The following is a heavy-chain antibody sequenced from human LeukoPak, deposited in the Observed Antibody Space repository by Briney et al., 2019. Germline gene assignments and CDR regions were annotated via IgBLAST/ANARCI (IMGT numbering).Heavy chain of an antibody. CDR1: GFTFSSYS. CDR2: ISSSSTYI. Sequence: GGSLRLSCAASGFTFSSYSMNWVRQAPGKGLEWVSSISSSSTYIYHADSVKGRFTISRDNAKNSLYLQMNSLRAEDTAVYYCARDLKWFGEWMGWSFSYYYYYGMDVWGKGTTVTVSS. CDR3: ARDLKWFGEWMGWSFSYYYYYGMDV. V-gene: IGHV3-21*01. D-gene: IGHD3-10*01. J-gene: IGHJ6*04.